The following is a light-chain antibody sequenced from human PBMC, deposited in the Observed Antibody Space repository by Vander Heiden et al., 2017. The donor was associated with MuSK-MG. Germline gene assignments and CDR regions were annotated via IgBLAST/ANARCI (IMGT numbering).Light chain of an antibody. V-gene: IGKV1-9*01. Sequence: DIQLTQSPSFVSASVGDRVTITCRASQGISSYLAWYQQKPGKAPKLLIYAASTLQSGVPSRFSGSGSGTEFTLTISSLQPEDFAIYYCQQLNSYPLGTCGQGTRLEIK. CDR3: QQLNSYPLGT. J-gene: IGKJ5*01. CDR2: AAS. CDR1: QGISSY.